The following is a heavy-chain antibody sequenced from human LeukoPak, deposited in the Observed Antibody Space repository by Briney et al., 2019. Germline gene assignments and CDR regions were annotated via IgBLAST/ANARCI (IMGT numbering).Heavy chain of an antibody. CDR2: IYHSGSP. CDR3: ARENPSGYYNRPIDY. D-gene: IGHD3-22*01. V-gene: IGHV4-4*02. CDR1: GVSISSNNW. J-gene: IGHJ4*02. Sequence: SGTLSLTCAVSGVSISSNNWWGWVRQPPGKGLEWIGEIYHSGSPNYNPSLKSRVTISVDKSRSHFSLNLSSVTAADTAIYYCARENPSGYYNRPIDYWGQGTLVTVSS.